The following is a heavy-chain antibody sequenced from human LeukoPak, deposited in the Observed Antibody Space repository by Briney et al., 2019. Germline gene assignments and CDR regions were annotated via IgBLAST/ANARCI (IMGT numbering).Heavy chain of an antibody. CDR1: GGSISNLY. Sequence: SETLSLTCSVSGGSISNLYLSWIRQPAGKGLEWIGRIYTSGSTNYNPSLKSRVTMSVDTSKNQFSLKLSSVTAADTAVYYCAGITMVRGPIDYWGQGTLVTVSS. CDR2: IYTSGST. D-gene: IGHD3-10*01. CDR3: AGITMVRGPIDY. J-gene: IGHJ4*02. V-gene: IGHV4-4*07.